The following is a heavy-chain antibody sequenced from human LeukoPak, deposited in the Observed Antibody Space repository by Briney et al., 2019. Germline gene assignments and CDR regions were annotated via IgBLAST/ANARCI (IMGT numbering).Heavy chain of an antibody. CDR1: GFTFSTYS. Sequence: GGSLRLSCAASGFTFSTYSMHWVRQAPGKGLEWVAVIWYDGSNKYYADSVKGRFTISRDNSKNTLYLQMNSLRAEDTAVYYCARVLCSGGTCLDAFDIWGQGTMVTVSS. CDR3: ARVLCSGGTCLDAFDI. CDR2: IWYDGSNK. V-gene: IGHV3-33*08. J-gene: IGHJ3*02. D-gene: IGHD2-15*01.